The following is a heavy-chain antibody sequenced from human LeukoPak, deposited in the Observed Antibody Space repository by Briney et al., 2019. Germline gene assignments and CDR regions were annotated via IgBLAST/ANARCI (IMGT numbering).Heavy chain of an antibody. CDR3: ARVNYGAFDI. CDR2: IYYSGST. Sequence: PSEPLSLTCTVSGGSISSYYWSWIRQPPGKGLEWIGYIYYSGSTNYNPSLKSRVTISVDTSKNQFSLKLSSVTAADTAVYYCARVNYGAFDIWGQGTMVTVSS. D-gene: IGHD4-17*01. J-gene: IGHJ3*02. V-gene: IGHV4-59*01. CDR1: GGSISSYY.